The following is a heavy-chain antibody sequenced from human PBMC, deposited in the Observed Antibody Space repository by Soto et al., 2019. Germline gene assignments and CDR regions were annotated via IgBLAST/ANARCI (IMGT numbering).Heavy chain of an antibody. CDR1: GGTFSTHT. J-gene: IGHJ1*01. Sequence: ASVKVSCKASGGTFSTHTISWVRQAPGQGLEWMGRIIPTLATANYAQKFQGRVTITADKSTNTAYMEMSSLRSEDTAVYFCAREVADGGPFGEGVFEIWGQGTLVIVSS. CDR3: AREVADGGPFGEGVFEI. D-gene: IGHD3-10*01. CDR2: IIPTLATA. V-gene: IGHV1-69*08.